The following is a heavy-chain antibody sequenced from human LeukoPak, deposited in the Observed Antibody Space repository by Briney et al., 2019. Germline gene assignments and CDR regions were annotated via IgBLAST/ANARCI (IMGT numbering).Heavy chain of an antibody. CDR3: ARVKKVDTSLDY. Sequence: SETLSLTCTVSGGSISSGDYYWSWIRQPPGKGLEWIGYIYYSGSTYYNPSLKSRVTISVDTSKNQFSLKLNSVTAADTAVYFCARVKKVDTSLDYWGQGTLVTVSS. CDR1: GGSISSGDYY. D-gene: IGHD5-18*01. CDR2: IYYSGST. V-gene: IGHV4-30-4*08. J-gene: IGHJ4*02.